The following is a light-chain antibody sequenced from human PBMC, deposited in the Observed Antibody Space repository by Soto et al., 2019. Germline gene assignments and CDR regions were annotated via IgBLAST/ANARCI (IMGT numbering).Light chain of an antibody. Sequence: EVVMTQSPASLSVSPGERATLSCRASQNIRNNLAWYQQKPGQSPRLLISGASTREAGIPGRFSGSGSGTEFTLIISSLQSEDFAIYYCQQYNNWPPWTFGQGTKVDNK. CDR1: QNIRNN. J-gene: IGKJ1*01. CDR2: GAS. CDR3: QQYNNWPPWT. V-gene: IGKV3-15*01.